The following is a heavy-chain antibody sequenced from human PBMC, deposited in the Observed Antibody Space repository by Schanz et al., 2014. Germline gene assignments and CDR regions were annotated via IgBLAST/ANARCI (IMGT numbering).Heavy chain of an antibody. J-gene: IGHJ6*02. CDR2: ISWNGGFI. CDR3: AKDSRGSSFDMDV. Sequence: EVQLVESGGDLVQPGRSLRLSCAASGFTFDEYGMHWVRQAPGKGLEWVSGISWNGGFIAYGDAVKGRFTISRDNAKNSLFLQMSSLRAEDTALYYCAKDSRGSSFDMDVWGQGTTVTVSS. V-gene: IGHV3-9*01. D-gene: IGHD1-26*01. CDR1: GFTFDEYG.